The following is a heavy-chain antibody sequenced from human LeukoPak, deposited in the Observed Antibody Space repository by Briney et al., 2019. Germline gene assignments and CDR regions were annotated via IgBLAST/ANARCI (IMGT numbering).Heavy chain of an antibody. J-gene: IGHJ4*02. D-gene: IGHD3-22*01. V-gene: IGHV4-30-4*08. Sequence: SQTLSLTCTVSGGPISSGDSYWSWIRQPPGKGLEWIGYIFYSGSTYYNPSPKSRVTISLDTSENQFSLKLSSVTAADTAVYYCARTKYDSSGYDYWGQGTLVTVSS. CDR1: GGPISSGDSY. CDR2: IFYSGST. CDR3: ARTKYDSSGYDY.